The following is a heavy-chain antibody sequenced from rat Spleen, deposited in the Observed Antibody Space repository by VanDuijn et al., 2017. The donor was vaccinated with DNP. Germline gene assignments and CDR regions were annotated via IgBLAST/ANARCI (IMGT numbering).Heavy chain of an antibody. CDR1: GYSITSNY. J-gene: IGHJ2*01. V-gene: IGHV3-1*01. CDR2: ISYSGST. CDR3: ARWSDYFDY. Sequence: EVQLQESGPGLVKPSQSLSLTCSVTGYSITSNYRWSWIRKFPGDKLEWVGHISYSGSTSYNPSLKSRISITRDTSKNQFFLHLNSVTTEDTATYYCARWSDYFDYWGQGVMVTVSS.